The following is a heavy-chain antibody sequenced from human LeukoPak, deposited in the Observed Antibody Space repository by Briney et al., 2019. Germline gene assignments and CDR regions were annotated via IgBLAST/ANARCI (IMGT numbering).Heavy chain of an antibody. D-gene: IGHD6-13*01. Sequence: PGESLKISCKISGYKLTNNWIGWVRQVPGKGLEWMGLIYPGYSDAKYGPSFQGQVTLSVDASISTAYLQLSGLRASDTAIYYCVRFALTSSLDHWGQGTLVTVSS. V-gene: IGHV5-51*01. J-gene: IGHJ5*02. CDR1: GYKLTNNW. CDR2: IYPGYSDA. CDR3: VRFALTSSLDH.